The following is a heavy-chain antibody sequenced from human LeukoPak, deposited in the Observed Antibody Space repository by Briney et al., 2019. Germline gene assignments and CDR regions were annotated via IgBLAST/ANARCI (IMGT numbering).Heavy chain of an antibody. V-gene: IGHV1-69*13. J-gene: IGHJ3*02. D-gene: IGHD3-3*01. CDR2: IIPIFGTA. CDR1: GGTFSSYA. CDR3: ARGGAGDTSFITEAYAYDM. Sequence: ASVKVSCKASGGTFSSYAISWVRQAPGQGLEWMGGIIPIFGTANYAQKFQGRVTISADESSSAAFIQLNSLTSEDTAVYYCARGGAGDTSFITEAYAYDMWGQGTMVTVSS.